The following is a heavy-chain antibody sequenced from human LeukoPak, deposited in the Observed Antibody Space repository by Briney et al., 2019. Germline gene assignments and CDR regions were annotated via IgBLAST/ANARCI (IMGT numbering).Heavy chain of an antibody. CDR3: ARGISILNT. V-gene: IGHV4-59*01. CDR1: GDSISSYY. Sequence: PSETLSLTCTVSGDSISSYYWCWVRQPPGQGLEWIGYIYYSGSTNYNPSLKSRVTMSVDTSKNQFSLTLTSVTAADTAVYYCARGISILNTWGQGTLVTVSS. J-gene: IGHJ4*02. D-gene: IGHD2/OR15-2a*01. CDR2: IYYSGST.